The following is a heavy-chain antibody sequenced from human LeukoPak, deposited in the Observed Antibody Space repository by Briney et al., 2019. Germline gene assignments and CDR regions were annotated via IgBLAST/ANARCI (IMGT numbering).Heavy chain of an antibody. CDR3: ARNGNIDFYGVSDY. CDR2: ISSSSSYI. V-gene: IGHV3-21*01. Sequence: PGGSLRLSCAASGFTFSSYSMNWVRQAPGKGLEWVSSISSSSSYIYYADSVKGRFTISRDNAKNSLYLQMNSLRAEDTAVYYCARNGNIDFYGVSDYGGQGTLVTVSS. J-gene: IGHJ4*02. CDR1: GFTFSSYS. D-gene: IGHD1/OR15-1a*01.